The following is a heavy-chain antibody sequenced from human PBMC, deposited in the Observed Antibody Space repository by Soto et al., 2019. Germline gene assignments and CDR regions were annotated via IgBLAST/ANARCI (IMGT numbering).Heavy chain of an antibody. CDR3: ARGLRFGELLGYYFDY. CDR1: GGSISSGDYY. CDR2: IYYSGST. V-gene: IGHV4-30-4*01. D-gene: IGHD3-10*01. J-gene: IGHJ4*02. Sequence: SETLSLTCTVSGGSISSGDYYWSWIRQPPGKGLEWIGYIYYSGSTYYNPSLKSRVTKSVDTSKNQFSLKLSSVTAADTAVYYCARGLRFGELLGYYFDYWGQGTLVTASS.